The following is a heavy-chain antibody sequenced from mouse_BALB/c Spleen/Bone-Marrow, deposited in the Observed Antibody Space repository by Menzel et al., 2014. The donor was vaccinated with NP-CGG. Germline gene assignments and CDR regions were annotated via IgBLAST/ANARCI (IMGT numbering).Heavy chain of an antibody. CDR1: GYTFTEYT. D-gene: IGHD2-4*01. J-gene: IGHJ4*01. CDR2: INPNNGGT. Sequence: DVQLQESGPELVKPGASVKISCKTSGYTFTEYTIHWVKQSHGKSLEWIGGINPNNGGTSYNQKFKGKATLTVDKSSNTAYMELRSLTSEDSVVYFCARRIYSDYDDAMDYWGQGTSVTVSS. CDR3: ARRIYSDYDDAMDY. V-gene: IGHV1-18*01.